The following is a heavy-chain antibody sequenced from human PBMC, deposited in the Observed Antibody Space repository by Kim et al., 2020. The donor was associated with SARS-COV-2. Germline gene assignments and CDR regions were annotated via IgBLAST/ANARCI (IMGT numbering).Heavy chain of an antibody. J-gene: IGHJ4*02. Sequence: ASVKVSCKASGYTFTSYGISWVRQAPGQGLEWMGWISAYNGNTNYAQKLQGRVTMTTDTSTSTAYMELRSPRSDDTAVYYCARDYYYDSSGYPGDDYWGQGTLVTVSS. V-gene: IGHV1-18*01. CDR3: ARDYYYDSSGYPGDDY. CDR1: GYTFTSYG. D-gene: IGHD3-22*01. CDR2: ISAYNGNT.